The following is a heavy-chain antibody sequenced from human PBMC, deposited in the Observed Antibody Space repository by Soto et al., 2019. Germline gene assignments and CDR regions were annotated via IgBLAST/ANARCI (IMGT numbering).Heavy chain of an antibody. J-gene: IGHJ6*03. CDR1: GFTFSDYY. V-gene: IGHV3-11*01. CDR2: ISSSGSTI. CDR3: ARDLGYYYGSGSLLYYYYYYMDV. Sequence: GGSLRLSCAASGFTFSDYYMSWIRQAPGKGLEWVSYISSSGSTIYYADSVKGRFTISRDNAKNSLYLQMNSLRAEDTAVYYCARDLGYYYGSGSLLYYYYYYMDVWGKGTTVTVSS. D-gene: IGHD3-10*01.